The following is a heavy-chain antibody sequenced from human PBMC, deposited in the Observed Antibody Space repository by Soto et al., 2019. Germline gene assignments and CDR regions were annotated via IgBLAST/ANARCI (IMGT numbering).Heavy chain of an antibody. CDR2: INHSGST. CDR1: GGSFSGYY. CDR3: ARSSGYSSSGDFDY. Sequence: TLSLTCAVYGGSFSGYYWSWIRQPPGKGLEWIGEINHSGSTNYNPSLKSRVTISVDTSKNQFSLKLSSVTAADTAVYYCARSSGYSSSGDFDYWGQGALVTVSS. V-gene: IGHV4-34*01. J-gene: IGHJ4*02. D-gene: IGHD6-13*01.